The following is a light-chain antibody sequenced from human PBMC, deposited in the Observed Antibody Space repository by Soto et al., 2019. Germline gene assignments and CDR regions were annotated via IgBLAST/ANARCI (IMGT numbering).Light chain of an antibody. CDR2: WAS. CDR3: QQYYSSPWT. J-gene: IGKJ1*01. V-gene: IGKV4-1*01. Sequence: DDVLTQSPDSLAVSLGERATINCKSSQSVLYSTNNMNYLAWYQQKAGQPPKLLIYWASTRESGVPDRFGGSGSGTEFTLTISSLQAEDVAVYYCQQYYSSPWTFGQGTKVDSK. CDR1: QSVLYSTNNMNY.